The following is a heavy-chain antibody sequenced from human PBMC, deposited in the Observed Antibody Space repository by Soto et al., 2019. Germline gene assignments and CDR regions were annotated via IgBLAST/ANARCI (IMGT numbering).Heavy chain of an antibody. CDR3: AKERGYYYDSSGYYPSGYYYYGMDV. CDR2: ISYDGSNK. J-gene: IGHJ6*02. CDR1: GFTFSSYG. D-gene: IGHD3-22*01. V-gene: IGHV3-30*18. Sequence: QVQLVESGGGVVQPGRSLRLSCAASGFTFSSYGMHWVRQAPGKGLEWVAVISYDGSNKYYADSVKGRFTISRDNSNNTLYLQMNSLRAEDTAVYYCAKERGYYYDSSGYYPSGYYYYGMDVWGQGTTVTVSS.